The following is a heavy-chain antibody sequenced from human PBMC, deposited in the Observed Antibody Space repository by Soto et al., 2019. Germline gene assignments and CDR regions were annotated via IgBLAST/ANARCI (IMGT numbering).Heavy chain of an antibody. CDR1: GGSISSGGYY. D-gene: IGHD2-2*02. V-gene: IGHV4-31*03. CDR2: IYYSGST. CDR3: ARFPVPAAIEYYYYYGMDV. Sequence: PSETLSLTCTVSGGSISSGGYYWSWIRQHPGKGLEWIGYIYYSGSTYYNSSLRSRVTISVDTSKNQFSLKLSSVTAADTAVYYCARFPVPAAIEYYYYYGMDVWGQGTTVTVSS. J-gene: IGHJ6*02.